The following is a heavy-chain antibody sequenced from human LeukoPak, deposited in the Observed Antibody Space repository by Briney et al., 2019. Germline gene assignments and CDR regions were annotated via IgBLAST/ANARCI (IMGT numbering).Heavy chain of an antibody. V-gene: IGHV4-30-2*01. CDR3: ARGGTGFDP. CDR2: IYHSGST. J-gene: IGHJ5*02. CDR1: GGSISSGGYS. Sequence: SQTLSLTCAVSGGSISSGGYSWSWIRQPPGKGLEWIGYIYHSGSTYYNPSLKSRVTISVDRSKNQFSLKLSPVTAADTAVYYCARGGTGFDPWGQGTLVTVSS.